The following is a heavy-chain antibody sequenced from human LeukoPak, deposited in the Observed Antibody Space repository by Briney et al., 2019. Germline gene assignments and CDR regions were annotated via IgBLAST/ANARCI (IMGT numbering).Heavy chain of an antibody. J-gene: IGHJ3*01. Sequence: KASETLSLTCTVSGYSITRGYYWGWIRQPPGKGPEWIASIFHTGSTYYNPSLKSRVTISVDTSKNQFSLRLSPVTAADTAVYYCARATGYYYGVFDLWGQGTVVTVSS. CDR3: ARATGYYYGVFDL. D-gene: IGHD3-22*01. CDR2: IFHTGST. V-gene: IGHV4-38-2*02. CDR1: GYSITRGYY.